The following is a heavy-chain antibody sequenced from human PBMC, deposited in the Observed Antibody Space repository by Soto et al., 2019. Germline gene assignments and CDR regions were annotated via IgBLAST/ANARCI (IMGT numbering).Heavy chain of an antibody. V-gene: IGHV4-31*03. Sequence: QVQLQESGPGLVKPSQTLSLTCTVSGGSISSGGYYWSWIRQHPGKGLEWIGYISYSGSTNYNPSLKSRVTISLDTSKNRCAMKLSSVTAASTVVYHCARDRGMTVSTSYYQYYGMDVWGQVTTVTVSS. CDR3: ARDRGMTVSTSYYQYYGMDV. D-gene: IGHD4-17*01. J-gene: IGHJ6*02. CDR2: ISYSGST. CDR1: GGSISSGGYY.